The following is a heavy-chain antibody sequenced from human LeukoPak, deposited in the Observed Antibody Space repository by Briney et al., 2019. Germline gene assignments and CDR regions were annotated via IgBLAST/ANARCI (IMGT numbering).Heavy chain of an antibody. Sequence: ASVKVSCKASGGTFSSYAISWVRQAPGQGLEWMGRIIPIFGTANYAQKFQGRVTITADKSTSTAYMELSSLRSEDTAVYYCARENVLYYYDSSGYPNWFGPWGQGTLVTVSS. D-gene: IGHD3-22*01. CDR3: ARENVLYYYDSSGYPNWFGP. CDR1: GGTFSSYA. V-gene: IGHV1-69*06. CDR2: IIPIFGTA. J-gene: IGHJ5*02.